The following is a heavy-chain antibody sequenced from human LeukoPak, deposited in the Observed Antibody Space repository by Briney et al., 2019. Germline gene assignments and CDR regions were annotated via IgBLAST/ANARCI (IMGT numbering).Heavy chain of an antibody. J-gene: IGHJ6*02. CDR2: ISWNSGNI. V-gene: IGHV3-9*01. CDR1: GFTFDDYG. Sequence: AGGSLRLSCAASGFTFDDYGMHWVRQPPGKGLEWVSGISWNSGNIGYADSVKGRFTISRDNAKNSLYLQMNSLRAEDTAVYYCAVLAAATPLGSYYYGMDVWGQGTTVTVSS. D-gene: IGHD2-2*01. CDR3: AVLAAATPLGSYYYGMDV.